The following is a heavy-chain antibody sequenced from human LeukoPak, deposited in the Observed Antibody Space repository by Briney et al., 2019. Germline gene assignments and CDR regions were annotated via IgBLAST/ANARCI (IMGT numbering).Heavy chain of an antibody. D-gene: IGHD3-3*01. CDR3: ARGSYDFWSGYSDAFDI. Sequence: SETLSLTCTVSGGSISSGDYYWSWIRQHPGKGLEWIGYIYYSGSTYYNPSLKSRVTISVDTSKNQFSLKLSSVTAADTAVYYCARGSYDFWSGYSDAFDIWGQGTMVTVSS. J-gene: IGHJ3*02. CDR1: GGSISSGDYY. CDR2: IYYSGST. V-gene: IGHV4-31*03.